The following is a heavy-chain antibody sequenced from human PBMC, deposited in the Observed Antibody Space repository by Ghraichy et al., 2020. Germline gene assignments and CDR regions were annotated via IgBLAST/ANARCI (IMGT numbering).Heavy chain of an antibody. D-gene: IGHD2-21*01. Sequence: ASVKVSCKTSGYSFTDFYIHWVRQAPGQGLEWMGWIKTNNDVTHYAQKFQGRVTVTVDTSISRAYLELFSLTFDDTAIYYCARESSARYPDCLDSWGQGTLVTVSS. J-gene: IGHJ5*01. V-gene: IGHV1-2*02. CDR1: GYSFTDFY. CDR3: ARESSARYPDCLDS. CDR2: IKTNNDVT.